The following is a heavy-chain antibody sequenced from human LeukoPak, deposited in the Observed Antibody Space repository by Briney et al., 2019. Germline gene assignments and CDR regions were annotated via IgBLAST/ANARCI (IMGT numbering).Heavy chain of an antibody. CDR3: ARDHPNTAMVMWFDP. V-gene: IGHV1-46*01. CDR2: INPSGGST. D-gene: IGHD5-18*01. Sequence: ASVKVSCKASGYTFTSYYMHWVRQAPGQGLEWMGIINPSGGSTSYAQKFQGRVTMTRDTSTSTVYMELSSLRSEDTAVYYCARDHPNTAMVMWFDPWGQGTVVTVSS. CDR1: GYTFTSYY. J-gene: IGHJ5*02.